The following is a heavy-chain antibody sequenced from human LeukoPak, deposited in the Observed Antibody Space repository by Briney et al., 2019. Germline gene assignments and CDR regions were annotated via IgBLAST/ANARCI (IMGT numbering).Heavy chain of an antibody. Sequence: GGSLRLSCAASGFTFSTYAMRWVRQAPGKGLEWVSSISGSDGSTSYADSVKGRFTISRDNSKNTLYLQMNSLRAEDTAVYYCAKGESHPEYYFYDWGQGTLVTVSS. J-gene: IGHJ4*02. D-gene: IGHD3-10*01. V-gene: IGHV3-23*01. CDR3: AKGESHPEYYFYD. CDR2: ISGSDGST. CDR1: GFTFSTYA.